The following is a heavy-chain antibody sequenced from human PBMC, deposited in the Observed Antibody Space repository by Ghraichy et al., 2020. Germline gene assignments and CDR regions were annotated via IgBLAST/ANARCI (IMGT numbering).Heavy chain of an antibody. CDR3: ARHVAVVVPAATAWFDP. J-gene: IGHJ5*02. CDR1: GGSISSYY. CDR2: IYYSGST. Sequence: SQTLSLTCTVSGGSISSYYWSWIRQPPGKGLEWIGYIYYSGSTNYNPSLKSRVTISVDTSKNQFSLKLSSVTAADTAMYYCARHVAVVVPAATAWFDPWGQGTLVTVSS. V-gene: IGHV4-59*08. D-gene: IGHD2-2*01.